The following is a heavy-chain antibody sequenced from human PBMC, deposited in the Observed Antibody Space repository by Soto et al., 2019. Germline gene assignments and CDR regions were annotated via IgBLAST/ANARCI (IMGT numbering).Heavy chain of an antibody. CDR2: ISAYNGNT. V-gene: IGHV1-18*04. CDR3: ARASLLRPKADAFDI. D-gene: IGHD3-3*01. J-gene: IGHJ3*02. Sequence: ASVKVSCKSSGYTFTGYYMHWVRQAPGQGLEWMGWISAYNGNTNYAQKLQGRVTMTTDTSTSTAYMELRSLRSDDTAVYYCARASLLRPKADAFDIWGQGTMVTVSS. CDR1: GYTFTGYY.